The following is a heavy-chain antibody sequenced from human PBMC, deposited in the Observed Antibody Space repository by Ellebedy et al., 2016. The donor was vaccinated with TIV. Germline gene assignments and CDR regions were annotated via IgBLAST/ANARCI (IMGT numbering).Heavy chain of an antibody. V-gene: IGHV5-51*01. CDR2: IYPSDSDT. CDR1: GYSFTSYW. CDR3: ARRISLEAGMDF. D-gene: IGHD2-21*01. Sequence: PGGSLRLSCKGSGYSFTSYWIGWVRQMPGKGLEWMGIIYPSDSDTRYSPSFQGQVTISADTSINTAYLQWSSLKASDTAMYYCARRISLEAGMDFWGQGTTVTVSS. J-gene: IGHJ6*02.